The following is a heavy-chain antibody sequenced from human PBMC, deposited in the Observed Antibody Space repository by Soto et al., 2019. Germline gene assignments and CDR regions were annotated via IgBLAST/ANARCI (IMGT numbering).Heavy chain of an antibody. D-gene: IGHD6-19*01. CDR3: AKRLLAVAGYLHGMDV. V-gene: IGHV3-30*18. CDR1: GFTFSSYG. J-gene: IGHJ6*02. Sequence: GGSLRLSCAASGFTFSSYGMHWVRQAPGKGLEWVAVISHDGSNKYFADSVKGRFTISRDNSQNTLYLQMNSLRAEDTAVYYCAKRLLAVAGYLHGMDVWGQGTTVTVSS. CDR2: ISHDGSNK.